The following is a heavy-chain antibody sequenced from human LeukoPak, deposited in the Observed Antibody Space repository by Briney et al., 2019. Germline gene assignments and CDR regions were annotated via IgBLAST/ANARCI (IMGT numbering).Heavy chain of an antibody. J-gene: IGHJ4*02. CDR2: IYPGDSDT. D-gene: IGHD5-24*01. Sequence: GESLKISCKGSGYSFTTYWIGWVRQMPGKGLEWMGIIYPGDSDTRYSPSFQGQVTISADKSISTAYLQLSSLKASDTAMYYCATPQMATRGPRYFDCWGQGTLVTVSS. V-gene: IGHV5-51*01. CDR1: GYSFTTYW. CDR3: ATPQMATRGPRYFDC.